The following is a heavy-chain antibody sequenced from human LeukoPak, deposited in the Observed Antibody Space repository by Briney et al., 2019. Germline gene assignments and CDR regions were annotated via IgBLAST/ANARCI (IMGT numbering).Heavy chain of an antibody. CDR3: ARGGAPWYYYDSSGYYAH. CDR2: IYSGGST. D-gene: IGHD3-22*01. J-gene: IGHJ4*02. V-gene: IGHV3-66*01. CDR1: GFTFSSYA. Sequence: PGGSLRPSCAASGFTFSSYAMSWVRQAPGRGLEWVSVIYSGGSTYYADSVKGRFTISRDNSKNTLYLQMNSLRAEDTAVYYCARGGAPWYYYDSSGYYAHWGQGTLVTVSS.